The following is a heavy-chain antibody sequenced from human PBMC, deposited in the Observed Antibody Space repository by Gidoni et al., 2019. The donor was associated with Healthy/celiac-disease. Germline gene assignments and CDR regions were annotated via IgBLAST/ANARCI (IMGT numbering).Heavy chain of an antibody. J-gene: IGHJ4*02. CDR3: AKDIGIQLWLGNYFDY. D-gene: IGHD5-18*01. V-gene: IGHV3-30*18. CDR2: ISYDGSNK. CDR1: GWIVSSQG. Sequence: QARLAAAVGGGGEPGRCLRLACVDAGWIVSSQGLHWVRQAPGKGLEWVAVISYDGSNKYSADSVKGQFTISRDNSKNTLYLQMNSLRAEDTAVYYCAKDIGIQLWLGNYFDYWGQGTLVTVSS.